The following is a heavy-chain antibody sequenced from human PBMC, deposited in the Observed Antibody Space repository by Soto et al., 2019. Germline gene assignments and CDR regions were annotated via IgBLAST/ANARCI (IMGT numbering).Heavy chain of an antibody. CDR2: IIPIFGTA. D-gene: IGHD3-3*01. CDR1: GGTFSSYA. Sequence: SVKVSCKASGGTFSSYAISWVRQAPGQGLEWMGGIIPIFGTANYAQKFQGRVTITADKSTSTAYMELSSLRSEDTAVYYCARDSITIFGVVISHYYGMDVWGQGPTVTVSS. J-gene: IGHJ6*02. V-gene: IGHV1-69*06. CDR3: ARDSITIFGVVISHYYGMDV.